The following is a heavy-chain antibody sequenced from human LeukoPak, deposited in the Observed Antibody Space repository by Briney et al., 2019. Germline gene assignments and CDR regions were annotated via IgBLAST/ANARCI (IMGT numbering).Heavy chain of an antibody. Sequence: ASVKVSCKASGYTFTGYYMHWVRQAPGQGLEWMGWINPNSGGTNYAQKFQGRVTMTRDTSISTAYMELSRLRSDDTAVYYCARDDWNDGGAAFDIWGQGTMVTVSS. D-gene: IGHD1-1*01. CDR3: ARDDWNDGGAAFDI. CDR1: GYTFTGYY. V-gene: IGHV1-2*02. J-gene: IGHJ3*02. CDR2: INPNSGGT.